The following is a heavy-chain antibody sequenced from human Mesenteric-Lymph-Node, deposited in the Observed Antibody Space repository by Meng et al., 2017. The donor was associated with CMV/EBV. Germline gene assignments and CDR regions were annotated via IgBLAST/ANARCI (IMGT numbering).Heavy chain of an antibody. CDR3: ASGGCSSTSCYEYFQH. Sequence: GSVRSGSYYCSWIRQPPGKGLEWIGYIYYSGSTNYNPSLKSRVTISVDTSKNQFSLKLSSVTAADTAVYYCASGGCSSTSCYEYFQHWGQGTLVTVSS. CDR1: GSVRSGSYY. CDR2: IYYSGST. D-gene: IGHD2-2*01. J-gene: IGHJ1*01. V-gene: IGHV4-61*01.